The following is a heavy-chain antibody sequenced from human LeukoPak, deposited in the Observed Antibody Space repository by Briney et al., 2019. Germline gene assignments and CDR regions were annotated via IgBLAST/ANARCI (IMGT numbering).Heavy chain of an antibody. CDR2: ISGSGGST. D-gene: IGHD2-2*02. CDR1: GFTFSSYA. J-gene: IGHJ6*02. CDR3: ARDPTLPYCSSTSCYTGPSCGMDV. V-gene: IGHV3-23*01. Sequence: GGSLRLSCAASGFTFSSYAMSWVRQAPGKGLEWVSAISGSGGSTYYADSVKGRFTISRDNSKNTLYLQMNSLRAEDTAVYYCARDPTLPYCSSTSCYTGPSCGMDVWGQGTTVTVSS.